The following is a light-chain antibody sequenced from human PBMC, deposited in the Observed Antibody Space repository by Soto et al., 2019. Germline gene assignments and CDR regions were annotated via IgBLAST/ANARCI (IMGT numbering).Light chain of an antibody. CDR3: QQYDNWPRT. J-gene: IGKJ1*01. CDR1: LTVSSN. V-gene: IGKV3D-15*01. Sequence: EIVLTQSPATLSLSPGERATLSRRASLTVSSNLAWYQQKPGQAPRLLIYGASSRATGIPDRFSGSGSGTRFTLTIASLQSEDFAVYYCQQYDNWPRTFGQGTKVDIK. CDR2: GAS.